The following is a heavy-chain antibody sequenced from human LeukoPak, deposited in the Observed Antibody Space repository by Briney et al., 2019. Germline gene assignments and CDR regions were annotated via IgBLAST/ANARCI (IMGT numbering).Heavy chain of an antibody. D-gene: IGHD2-2*01. J-gene: IGHJ4*02. CDR3: ARVVGQGTEMPSRDYFDY. CDR1: GYTFTGYC. V-gene: IGHV1-2*02. Sequence: EASVKVSCKASGYTFTGYCMHWVRQAPGQGLEWMGWIDPKSGGTNYAQEFQGRVTMTRDTSISTAYMEMSRVRSDDTAVYYCARVVGQGTEMPSRDYFDYWGQGTLVTVSS. CDR2: IDPKSGGT.